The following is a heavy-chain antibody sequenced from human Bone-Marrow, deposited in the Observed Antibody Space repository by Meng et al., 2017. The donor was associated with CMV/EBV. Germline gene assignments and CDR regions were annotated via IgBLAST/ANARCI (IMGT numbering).Heavy chain of an antibody. V-gene: IGHV3-48*03. Sequence: GESLKISCAASGFTFSSYEMNWVRQAPGKGLEWVSYISSSGSTIYYADSVKGRFTISRDNAKNSLYLQMNSLRAEDTAVYYCASIGSSSWGMGYDVDYWGQGTLVTVSS. CDR2: ISSSGSTI. CDR1: GFTFSSYE. CDR3: ASIGSSSWGMGYDVDY. J-gene: IGHJ4*02. D-gene: IGHD6-13*01.